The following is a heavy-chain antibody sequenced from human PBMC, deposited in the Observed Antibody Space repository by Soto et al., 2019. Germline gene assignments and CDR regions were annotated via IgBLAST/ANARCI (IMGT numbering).Heavy chain of an antibody. CDR2: IYHSGST. CDR3: ARGEEGDPDAFDT. D-gene: IGHD2-21*02. V-gene: IGHV4-30-2*01. Sequence: SETLSLTCAVSGGSISSGGYSWSWIRQPPGKGLEWIGYIYHSGSTYYNPSLKSRVTISVDRSKNQFSLKLSSVTAADTAVYYCARGEEGDPDAFDTWGQGTTVTVSS. J-gene: IGHJ3*02. CDR1: GGSISSGGYS.